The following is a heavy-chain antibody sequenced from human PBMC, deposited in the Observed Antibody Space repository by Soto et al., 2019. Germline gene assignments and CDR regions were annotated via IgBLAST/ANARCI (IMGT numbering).Heavy chain of an antibody. CDR2: INSDGSIT. V-gene: IGHV3-74*01. CDR1: GFTFSLSW. CDR3: ARMSRAARFYYYYGMDV. J-gene: IGHJ6*02. D-gene: IGHD6-6*01. Sequence: GGSLRLSCAASGFTFSLSWMHWVRQGPGNRPVWGSRINSDGSITTYADSVKGRFTISRDYAKKTLYLQMNSLTAADTAVYYCARMSRAARFYYYYGMDVWGHGTTVTVS.